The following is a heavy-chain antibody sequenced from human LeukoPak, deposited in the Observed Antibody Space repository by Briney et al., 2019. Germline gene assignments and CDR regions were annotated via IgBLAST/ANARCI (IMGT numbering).Heavy chain of an antibody. CDR1: GYTFTDYY. J-gene: IGHJ6*02. CDR3: AGGITTRHFYYGLDV. V-gene: IGHV1-2*02. Sequence: ASVKVSCKASGYTFTDYYIHWVRQAPGQGLEWMGWIDPNSGGTNYAQKFQGRVTMTRDTSITTGYMELTRLRSDDTAAYYCAGGITTRHFYYGLDVWGQETTVTVSS. CDR2: IDPNSGGT. D-gene: IGHD3-22*01.